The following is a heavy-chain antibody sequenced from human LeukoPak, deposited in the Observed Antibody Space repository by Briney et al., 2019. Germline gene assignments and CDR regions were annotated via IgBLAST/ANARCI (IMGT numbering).Heavy chain of an antibody. J-gene: IGHJ4*02. CDR2: ISYDGSNN. CDR3: AKPREGSSSWYAAG. V-gene: IGHV3-30*18. D-gene: IGHD6-13*01. CDR1: GFTFSSYA. Sequence: PGGSLRLSCAASGFTFSSYAMTWVRQAPGKGLEWVAVISYDGSNNYYADSVKGRFTISRDNSKNTLYLQMNSLRAEDTAVYYCAKPREGSSSWYAAGWGQGTLVTVPS.